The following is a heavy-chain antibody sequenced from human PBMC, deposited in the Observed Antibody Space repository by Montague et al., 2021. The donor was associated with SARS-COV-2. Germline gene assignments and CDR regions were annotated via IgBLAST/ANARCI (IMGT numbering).Heavy chain of an antibody. J-gene: IGHJ5*02. Sequence: TLSLTCTVSGGSISSGSYYWSWIRQPAGKGLEWIGRIYTSGSTNYNPSLKSRVTISVDTSKNQFSLKLSSVTAADTAVYYCARMGCLRGWFAPWGQGTLVTVSS. D-gene: IGHD5/OR15-5a*01. CDR2: IYTSGST. V-gene: IGHV4-61*02. CDR1: GGSISSGSYY. CDR3: ARMGCLRGWFAP.